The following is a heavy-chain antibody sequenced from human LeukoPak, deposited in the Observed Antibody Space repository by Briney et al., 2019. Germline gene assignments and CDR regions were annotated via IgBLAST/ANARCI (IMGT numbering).Heavy chain of an antibody. J-gene: IGHJ4*02. CDR3: ARDKNNWNYPHFDY. CDR1: GFTFSSYW. D-gene: IGHD1-7*01. V-gene: IGHV3-7*03. CDR2: IKQDGSEK. Sequence: PGGSLRLSCAASGFTFSSYWMSWVRQAPGKGLEWVANIKQDGSEKYYVDSVKGRFTISRDNAKNSLYLQMNSLRAEDTAVYYCARDKNNWNYPHFDYWGQGTLVTVSS.